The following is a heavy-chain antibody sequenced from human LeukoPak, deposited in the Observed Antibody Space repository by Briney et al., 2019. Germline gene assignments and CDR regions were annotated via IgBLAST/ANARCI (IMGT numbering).Heavy chain of an antibody. J-gene: IGHJ4*02. V-gene: IGHV3-74*01. CDR3: ATFGGSYAF. D-gene: IGHD1-26*01. CDR2: INTDGSST. CDR1: GFTFDDYA. Sequence: GGSLRLSCAASGFTFDDYAMHWVRQAPGKGLVWVSRINTDGSSTNYADFVKGRFTISRDNAKNTLYLQMNSLRAEDTAVYYCATFGGSYAFWGQGTLVTVSS.